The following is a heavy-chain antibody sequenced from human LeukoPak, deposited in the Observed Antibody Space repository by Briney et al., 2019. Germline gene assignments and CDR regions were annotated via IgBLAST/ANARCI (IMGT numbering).Heavy chain of an antibody. V-gene: IGHV4-34*01. Sequence: SETLSLTCAVYGGSFSGYYWSWIRQPPGKGLEWIGEINHSGSTNYNPSLKSRVTISVDTSKNQFSLKLSSVTAADTAVYYCARILAGRPYYYYYMDVWGKGTTVTVSS. CDR2: INHSGST. D-gene: IGHD6-13*01. CDR3: ARILAGRPYYYYYMDV. J-gene: IGHJ6*03. CDR1: GGSFSGYY.